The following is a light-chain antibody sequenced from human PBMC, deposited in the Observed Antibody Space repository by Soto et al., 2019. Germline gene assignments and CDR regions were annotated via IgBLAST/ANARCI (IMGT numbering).Light chain of an antibody. CDR3: QQYTNWPWT. J-gene: IGKJ1*01. CDR2: GAS. V-gene: IGKV3-15*01. CDR1: QSVSSS. Sequence: EIVMTQSPATLSVSPGERATLSCRASQSVSSSLAWYQQKPGQAPSLLIYGASTRATGIPARFSGSGSGTEFTLTISSLQSEDSAVYYCQQYTNWPWTFGQGTKVEIK.